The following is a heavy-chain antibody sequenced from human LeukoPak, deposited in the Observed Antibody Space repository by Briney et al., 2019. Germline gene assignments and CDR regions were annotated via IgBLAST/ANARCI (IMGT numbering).Heavy chain of an antibody. Sequence: KTSETLSLTCAVSCYSISSGYYWGWIRQPPGKGLEWIGSIYHSGSTYYNPSLKSRVTISVDTSKNQFSLKLSSVTAADTAVYYCARVMVEHDYVWGSYRLGDYYYYYGMDVWGKGTTVTVSS. D-gene: IGHD3-16*02. CDR2: IYHSGST. CDR1: CYSISSGYY. CDR3: ARVMVEHDYVWGSYRLGDYYYYYGMDV. J-gene: IGHJ6*04. V-gene: IGHV4-38-2*01.